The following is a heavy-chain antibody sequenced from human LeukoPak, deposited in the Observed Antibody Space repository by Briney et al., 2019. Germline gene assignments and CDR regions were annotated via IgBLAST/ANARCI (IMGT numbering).Heavy chain of an antibody. V-gene: IGHV1-69*13. CDR3: ARAGEYCSGSSCYSGVYFDF. Sequence: GASVKVSCKASGDTFSTYAMNWVRQAPGQGLEWMGGIIPIFGTANYAQKFQGRLTITADESTSTAYMDLSFLRSEDTAIYYCARAGEYCSGSSCYSGVYFDFWGKGTLVTVSS. D-gene: IGHD2-15*01. J-gene: IGHJ4*02. CDR1: GDTFSTYA. CDR2: IIPIFGTA.